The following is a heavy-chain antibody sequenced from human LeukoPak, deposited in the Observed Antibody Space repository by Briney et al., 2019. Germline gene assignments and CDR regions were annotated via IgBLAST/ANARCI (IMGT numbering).Heavy chain of an antibody. Sequence: PSETLSLTCTVSGGSISSSSYHWGWIRQPPGKGLEWIGSIYYSGRTYYNPSLKSRVTISADTSKNQFSLKLSSVTAADTAVYYCARLYYGSGSYYGYYYYGMDVWGQGTTVTVSS. V-gene: IGHV4-39*07. D-gene: IGHD3-10*01. J-gene: IGHJ6*02. CDR3: ARLYYGSGSYYGYYYYGMDV. CDR1: GGSISSSSYH. CDR2: IYYSGRT.